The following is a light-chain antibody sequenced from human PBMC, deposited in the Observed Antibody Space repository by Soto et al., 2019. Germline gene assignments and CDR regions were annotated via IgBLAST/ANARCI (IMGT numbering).Light chain of an antibody. V-gene: IGKV1-39*01. CDR1: QDISSY. CDR3: QLRYCTPLT. Sequence: DIQITQSPSSLSASVGDRVTITCQASQDISSYLNWYQQKPGKAPKLLIYAASSLQSWVPSRFSGSGSGTDFTLTISSLQPEDFISYCCQLRYCTPLTFGGGAKVDI. J-gene: IGKJ4*01. CDR2: AAS.